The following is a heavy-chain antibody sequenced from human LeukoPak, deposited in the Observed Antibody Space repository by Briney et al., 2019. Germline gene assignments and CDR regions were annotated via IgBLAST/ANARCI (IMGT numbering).Heavy chain of an antibody. V-gene: IGHV3-23*01. D-gene: IGHD6-13*01. CDR1: GFTFSSYS. CDR2: ISGSGGST. J-gene: IGHJ4*02. Sequence: PGGSLRLSCAASGFTFSSYSMSWVRQAPGKGLEWVSAISGSGGSTYYADSVKGRFTISRDNSKNTLYLQMNSLRAEDTAVYYCAKDRASLVRLYYFDYWGQGTLVTVSS. CDR3: AKDRASLVRLYYFDY.